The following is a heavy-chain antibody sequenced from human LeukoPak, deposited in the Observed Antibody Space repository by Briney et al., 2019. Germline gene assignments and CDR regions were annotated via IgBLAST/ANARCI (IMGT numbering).Heavy chain of an antibody. CDR2: INHSGST. V-gene: IGHV4-34*01. D-gene: IGHD4-17*01. CDR3: ARVDTVTTVSFGWFDP. CDR1: VGSFSGYY. J-gene: IGHJ5*02. Sequence: SETLSLTCAVYVGSFSGYYWSWIRQPPGKGLEWIGEINHSGSTNYNPSLKSRVTISVDTSKNQFSLKLSSVTAADTAAYYCARVDTVTTVSFGWFDPWGQGTLVTVSS.